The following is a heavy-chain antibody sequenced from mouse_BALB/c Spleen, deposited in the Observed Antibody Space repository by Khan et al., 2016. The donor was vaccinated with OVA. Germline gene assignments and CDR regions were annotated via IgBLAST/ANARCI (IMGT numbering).Heavy chain of an antibody. CDR1: GYSITSDYA. J-gene: IGHJ2*01. CDR2: IGYSGST. V-gene: IGHV3-2*02. CDR3: ARRKLLLRYPDYFDY. Sequence: DVKLQESGPGLVKPSQSLSLTCTVTGYSITSDYAWNWIRQFPGNKLGWMGYIGYSGSTTYNPSLKSRISITRETSKNQFFLQLNSVTTEETATYYCARRKLLLRYPDYFDYWGQGTTLTVSS. D-gene: IGHD1-1*01.